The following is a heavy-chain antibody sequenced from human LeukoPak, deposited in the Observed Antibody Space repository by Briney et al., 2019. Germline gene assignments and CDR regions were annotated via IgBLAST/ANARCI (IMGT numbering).Heavy chain of an antibody. CDR2: ISLAGRT. Sequence: PSWTLSLTCGVCGGSITTTNYWSWVRQPPGGGLEWIGEISLAGRTRYNPSLKSRVNISIDESKNHLYLNLASVTAADTAVYYCSRESGPFCPFGHWGQGTLVTVPP. CDR3: SRESGPFCPFGH. D-gene: IGHD1-26*01. CDR1: GGSITTTNY. V-gene: IGHV4-4*02. J-gene: IGHJ4*02.